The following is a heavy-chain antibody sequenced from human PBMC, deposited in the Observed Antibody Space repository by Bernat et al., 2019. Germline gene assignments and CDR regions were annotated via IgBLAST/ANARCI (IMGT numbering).Heavy chain of an antibody. CDR1: GFTFSDYY. CDR2: ISSSGSTI. V-gene: IGHV3-11*01. D-gene: IGHD5-18*01. CDR3: AREQMDTAMVFDF. Sequence: QVQLVESGGGLVKPGGSLRLSCAASGFTFSDYYMSWIRQAPGKRLEWISYISSSGSTIYYADSVKGRFSISRDNAVNSLYLQMNSLRAEDTAVYYCAREQMDTAMVFDFWGQGILVTVSS. J-gene: IGHJ4*02.